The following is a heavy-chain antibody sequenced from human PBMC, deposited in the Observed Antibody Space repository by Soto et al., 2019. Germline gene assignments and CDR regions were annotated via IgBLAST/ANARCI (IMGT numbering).Heavy chain of an antibody. V-gene: IGHV1-2*02. CDR1: GYTFTGYY. D-gene: IGHD3-22*01. CDR2: INPNSGGT. Sequence: QVQLVQSGAEVKKPGASVKVSCKASGYTFTGYYMHWVRQAPGQGLEWMGWINPNSGGTNYAQKFQGRVTMTRDTSISTAYMELSRLSSDDTAVYYCARSYYDSSGFSSDAFDIWGQGTMVTVSS. J-gene: IGHJ3*02. CDR3: ARSYYDSSGFSSDAFDI.